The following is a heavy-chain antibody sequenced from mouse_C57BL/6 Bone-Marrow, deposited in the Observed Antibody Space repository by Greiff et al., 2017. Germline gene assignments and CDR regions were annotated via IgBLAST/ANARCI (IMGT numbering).Heavy chain of an antibody. CDR1: GYSITSGYY. D-gene: IGHD1-1*01. V-gene: IGHV3-6*02. CDR2: ISYDGSN. Sequence: ESGPGLVKPSQSLSLTCSVTGYSITSGYYWNWIRQFPGNKLEWMGYISYDGSNNYNPSLKNRISITRDTSKNQFFLKLNSVTTEDTATYYCASVYGSSYFYYAMDYWGQGTSVTVSS. J-gene: IGHJ4*01. CDR3: ASVYGSSYFYYAMDY.